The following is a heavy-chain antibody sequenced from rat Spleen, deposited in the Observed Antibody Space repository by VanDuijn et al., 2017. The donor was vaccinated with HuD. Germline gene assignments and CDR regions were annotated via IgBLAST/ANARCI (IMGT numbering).Heavy chain of an antibody. CDR2: INSAGST. J-gene: IGHJ2*01. CDR1: GYSITSSYR. CDR3: ARRDYSGVFDY. Sequence: EVQLQESGPGLVKPSQSLSLTCSVTGYSITSSYRWNWIRKFPGNKLEWMGYINSAGSTNYNPSLKSRISITRDTSKNQFFLQVNSVTTEDTATYYCARRDYSGVFDYWGQGVMVTVSS. D-gene: IGHD1-1*01. V-gene: IGHV3-3*01.